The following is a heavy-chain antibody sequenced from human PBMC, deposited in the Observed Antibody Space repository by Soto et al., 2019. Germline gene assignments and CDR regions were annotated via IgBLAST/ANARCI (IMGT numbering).Heavy chain of an antibody. CDR1: GGSISSSNW. CDR3: ARAAMGGSSWPFDY. V-gene: IGHV4-4*02. D-gene: IGHD6-13*01. J-gene: IGHJ4*02. Sequence: QVQLQESGPGLVKPSGTLSLTCAVSGGSISSSNWWSWVRQPPGKGLEWIGEIYHSGSTNYNPSLKGRGPLSRDKSKNQFPLELSPVTAADTAVYYCARAAMGGSSWPFDYWGQGTLVTVSS. CDR2: IYHSGST.